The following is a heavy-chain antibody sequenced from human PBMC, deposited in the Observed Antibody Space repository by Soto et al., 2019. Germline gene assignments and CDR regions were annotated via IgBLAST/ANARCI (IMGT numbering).Heavy chain of an antibody. V-gene: IGHV1-2*04. CDR3: ARGCNTTSCYSLFGMDV. CDR1: GYTFTGYY. D-gene: IGHD2-2*01. J-gene: IGHJ6*02. CDR2: INPNSGGT. Sequence: QVQLVQSGAEVKKPGASVMVSCKASGYTFTGYYMHWVRQAPGQGLEWMGWINPNSGGTNYAQKFQGWVTMTRDTSISTAYMEVSRLRSDDTAVYYCARGCNTTSCYSLFGMDVWGQGTTVTVSS.